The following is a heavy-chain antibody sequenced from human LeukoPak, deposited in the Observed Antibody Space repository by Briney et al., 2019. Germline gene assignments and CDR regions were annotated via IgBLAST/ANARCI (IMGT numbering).Heavy chain of an antibody. V-gene: IGHV4-59*01. CDR3: ARGDFWSGNWFDP. CDR1: GGSISSYY. CDR2: IYYSGST. Sequence: PETLSLTCTVSGGSISSYYWSWIRQPPGKGLEWIGYIYYSGSTNYNPSLKSRVTISVDTSKNQFSLKLSSVTAADTAVYYCARGDFWSGNWFDPWGQGTLVTVSS. D-gene: IGHD3-3*01. J-gene: IGHJ5*02.